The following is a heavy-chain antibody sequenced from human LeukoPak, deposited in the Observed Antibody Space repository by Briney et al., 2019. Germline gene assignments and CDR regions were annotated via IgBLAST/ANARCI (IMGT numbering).Heavy chain of an antibody. CDR3: ARPPYNWNDGGAFDI. CDR2: ISPSGGST. Sequence: ASVKVSCKASGYTFTNYGISWVRQASGQGLEWMGVISPSGGSTSYAQKFQGRVTMTRDTSTSAVYMELSSLRSEDTAVYYCARPPYNWNDGGAFDIWGQGTMVTVSS. V-gene: IGHV1-46*01. CDR1: GYTFTNYG. J-gene: IGHJ3*02. D-gene: IGHD1-1*01.